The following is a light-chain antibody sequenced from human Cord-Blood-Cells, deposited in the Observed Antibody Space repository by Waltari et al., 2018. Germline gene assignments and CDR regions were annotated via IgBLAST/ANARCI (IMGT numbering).Light chain of an antibody. Sequence: QSALTQPASVSGSPGQSITISCTGTSSDVGSYNLVSWDQQHPGKAPKLMIYEGRKRPSGVSNRFSGSKSGNTAFLTISGLQAEDEADYYCCSYAGSRVFGGGTKLTVL. V-gene: IGLV2-23*01. J-gene: IGLJ3*02. CDR1: SSDVGSYNL. CDR2: EGR. CDR3: CSYAGSRV.